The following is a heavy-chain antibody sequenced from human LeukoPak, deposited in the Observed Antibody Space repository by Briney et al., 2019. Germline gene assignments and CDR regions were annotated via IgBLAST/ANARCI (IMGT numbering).Heavy chain of an antibody. CDR1: GFTFSTFA. V-gene: IGHV3-21*01. D-gene: IGHD3-3*01. J-gene: IGHJ3*02. CDR3: ARDTSGFVGVVINRDDAFDI. Sequence: RTGGSLRLSCAASGFTFSTFAMSWVRQAPGKGLEWVSTVTSSGRTTYYADSVKGRFTISRDNAKNSLYLQMNSLRAEDTAVYYCARDTSGFVGVVINRDDAFDIWGQGTMVTVSS. CDR2: VTSSGRTT.